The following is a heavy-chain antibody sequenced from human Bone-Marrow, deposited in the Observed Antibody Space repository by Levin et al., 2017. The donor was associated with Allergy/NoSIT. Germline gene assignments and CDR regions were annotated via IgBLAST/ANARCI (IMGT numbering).Heavy chain of an antibody. CDR1: GFTFSSHA. V-gene: IGHV3-23*01. D-gene: IGHD2-15*01. CDR3: AKARCGGMCYYAMDV. J-gene: IGHJ6*02. Sequence: GGSLRLSCAASGFTFSSHAMNWVRQAPGKGLEWVAGLTDSGGTTIYADSVQGRFTISRDNSKNTLYLQMNSLRAEDTAVYYCAKARCGGMCYYAMDVWGQGTTVTVSS. CDR2: LTDSGGTT.